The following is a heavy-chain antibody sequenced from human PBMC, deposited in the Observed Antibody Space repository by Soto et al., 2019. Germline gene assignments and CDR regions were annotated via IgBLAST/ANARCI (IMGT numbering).Heavy chain of an antibody. CDR1: GGTFSSYA. CDR3: ARSPPPLGGAETYYFDY. D-gene: IGHD2-21*01. Sequence: QVQLVQSGAEVQKPGSSVKVSCKASGGTFSSYAISWVRQAPGQGLEWMGGIIPIFGTANYAQKFQGRVTITADESTSTAYMELSSLRSEDTAVYYGARSPPPLGGAETYYFDYGGQGTLVTVSS. J-gene: IGHJ4*02. CDR2: IIPIFGTA. V-gene: IGHV1-69*01.